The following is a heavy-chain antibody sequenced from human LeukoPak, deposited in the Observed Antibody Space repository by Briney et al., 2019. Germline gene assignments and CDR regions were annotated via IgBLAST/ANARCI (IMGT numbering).Heavy chain of an antibody. CDR2: IYHSGST. V-gene: IGHV4-38-2*01. J-gene: IGHJ6*03. CDR3: ATHVYDFWSGYYYYYMDV. Sequence: SETLSLTCAVSGYSISSGYYWGWIRQPPGKGLEWIGSIYHSGSTYYNPSLKSRVTISVDTSKNQFSLRLSSVTAADTAVYYCATHVYDFWSGYYYYYMDVWGKGTTVTVSS. CDR1: GYSISSGYY. D-gene: IGHD3-3*01.